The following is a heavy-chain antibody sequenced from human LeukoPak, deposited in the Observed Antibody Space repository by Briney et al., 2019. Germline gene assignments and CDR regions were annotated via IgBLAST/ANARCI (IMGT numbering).Heavy chain of an antibody. CDR3: ARGYDSGGYYAYFDY. V-gene: IGHV4-34*12. CDR2: VIHSGAT. CDR1: GGSVRGYY. Sequence: SETLSLTCTVYGGSVRGYYWTWIRQSPGKGLQWIGEVIHSGATNYNPSLTSRLIISVDTSRNQFSLKLSSVTAADTAVYYCARGYDSGGYYAYFDYWGQGALVTVSS. D-gene: IGHD3-22*01. J-gene: IGHJ4*02.